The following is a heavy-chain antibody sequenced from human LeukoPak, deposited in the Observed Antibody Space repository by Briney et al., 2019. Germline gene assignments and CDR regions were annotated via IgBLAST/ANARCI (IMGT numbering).Heavy chain of an antibody. J-gene: IGHJ3*02. D-gene: IGHD6-13*01. V-gene: IGHV3-48*01. CDR2: ISTSTTTI. CDR1: GFTFSSYS. CDR3: ARVFPYSSSVDAFDI. Sequence: PGGSLRLSCEASGFTFSSYSMNWVRQAPGKGLEWISYISTSTTTIYYANSVKGRFTISRDNAKNTLYLQMNSLRAEDTAVYYCARVFPYSSSVDAFDIWGQGTMVTVSS.